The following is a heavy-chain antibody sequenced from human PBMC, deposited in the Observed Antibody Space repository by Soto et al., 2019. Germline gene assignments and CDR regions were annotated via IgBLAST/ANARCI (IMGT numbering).Heavy chain of an antibody. J-gene: IGHJ4*02. Sequence: QVQLKESGPGLVKPSGTLSLTCVVSGGSISSNNWWTWVRKPPGKRLEWIGEVFHTGSANYTPSLKSRVTMSVDKSENQFSLNMNSVTAADTAVYYCARGRALSDWGQGTLVTDSS. CDR1: GGSISSNNW. CDR3: ARGRALSD. V-gene: IGHV4-4*02. CDR2: VFHTGSA. D-gene: IGHD3-3*02.